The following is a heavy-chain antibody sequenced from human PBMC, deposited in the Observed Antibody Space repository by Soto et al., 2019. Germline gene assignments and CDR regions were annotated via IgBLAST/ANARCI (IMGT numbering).Heavy chain of an antibody. CDR2: ISSSSSYI. V-gene: IGHV3-21*01. CDR1: GFTFSSYS. D-gene: IGHD6-19*01. J-gene: IGHJ6*02. Sequence: GGSLRLSCAASGFTFSSYSMNWFRQSPGKGLEWVSSISSSSSYIYYADSVKGRFTISRDNAKNSLYLQMNSLRAEDTAVYYCARDLLTVAGTGYGMDVWGQGTTVTVSS. CDR3: ARDLLTVAGTGYGMDV.